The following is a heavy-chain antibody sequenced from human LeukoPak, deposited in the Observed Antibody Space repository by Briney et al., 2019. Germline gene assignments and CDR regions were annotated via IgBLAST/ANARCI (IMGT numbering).Heavy chain of an antibody. D-gene: IGHD3-22*01. Sequence: GGSLRLSCAAAGFTFSNYWMHWVRQAPGKGLVWVSRTKSDGRTNYADSVKGRFTISRDNAKNTVSLQMNSLRAEDTGVYYCARAPSEIGGYYPEYFRHWGQGTLVTVSS. CDR2: TKSDGRT. CDR3: ARAPSEIGGYYPEYFRH. CDR1: GFTFSNYW. J-gene: IGHJ1*01. V-gene: IGHV3-74*01.